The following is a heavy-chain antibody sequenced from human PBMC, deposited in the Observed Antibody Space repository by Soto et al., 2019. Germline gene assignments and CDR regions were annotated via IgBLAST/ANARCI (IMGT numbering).Heavy chain of an antibody. CDR2: ITGSGGST. CDR1: GFTCSTFA. D-gene: IGHD2-2*01. Sequence: GGSLRLSCAASGFTCSTFAMSWVRQAPGKGLEWVSTITGSGGSTYYADSVKGRFTISRDNSKNTLYLQMNSLRAEDTAVYYCAKGGYCNSVSCSLAYLYYMDVWGKGTTVTVSS. V-gene: IGHV3-23*01. CDR3: AKGGYCNSVSCSLAYLYYMDV. J-gene: IGHJ6*03.